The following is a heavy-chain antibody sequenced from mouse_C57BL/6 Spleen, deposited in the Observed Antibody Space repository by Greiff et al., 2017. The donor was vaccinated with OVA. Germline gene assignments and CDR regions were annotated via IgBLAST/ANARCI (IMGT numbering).Heavy chain of an antibody. CDR1: GYAFSSSW. CDR3: ARSPSTTVARGDYCDY. J-gene: IGHJ2*01. V-gene: IGHV1-82*01. D-gene: IGHD1-1*01. CDR2: IYPGDGDT. Sequence: VQLVESGPELVKPGASVKISCKASGYAFSSSWMNWVKQRPGKGLEWIGRIYPGDGDTNYNGKFKGKATLTAEKSSSTAYMQLSSLTSEDSAVYFCARSPSTTVARGDYCDYWGQGTTLTVSS.